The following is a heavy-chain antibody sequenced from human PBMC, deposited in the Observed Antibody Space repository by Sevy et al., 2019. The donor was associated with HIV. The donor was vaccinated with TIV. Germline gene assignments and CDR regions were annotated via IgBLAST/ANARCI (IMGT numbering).Heavy chain of an antibody. CDR2: MNPNSGNT. V-gene: IGHV1-8*01. CDR1: GYTFTSYD. CDR3: ARSGLGHYYYGMDV. J-gene: IGHJ6*02. Sequence: ASVKVSCKASGYTFTSYDINWVRQATGQGLEWMGWMNPNSGNTGYAQKFQGRVTMTRNTSISTAYMELSSPRSEDTAVYYCARSGLGHYYYGMDVWGQGTTVTVSS.